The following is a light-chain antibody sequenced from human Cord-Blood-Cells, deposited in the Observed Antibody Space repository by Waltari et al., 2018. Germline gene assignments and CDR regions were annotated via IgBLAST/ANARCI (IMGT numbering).Light chain of an antibody. CDR2: EVS. CDR3: SSYAGSNNVV. Sequence: QSALPQPPSAAGSPGQSVTISCTRTSSDVGGYNYISWYQQHPGKAPKLMIYEVSKRPSGVPDLFSGSKSGNTASLTVSGLQAEDEADYYCSSYAGSNNVVFGGGTKLTVL. CDR1: SSDVGGYNY. V-gene: IGLV2-8*01. J-gene: IGLJ2*01.